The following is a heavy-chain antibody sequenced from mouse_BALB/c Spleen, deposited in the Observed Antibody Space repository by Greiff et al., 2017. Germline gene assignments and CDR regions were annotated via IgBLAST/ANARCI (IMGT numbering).Heavy chain of an antibody. CDR3: AREGHEVPRQGGYYAMDY. Sequence: QVQLKESGAELVRPGSSVKISCKASGYAFSSYWMNWVKQRPGQGLEWIGQIYPGDGDTNYNGKFKGKATLTADKSSSTAYMQLSSLTSEDSAVYFCAREGHEVPRQGGYYAMDYWGQGTSVTVSS. D-gene: IGHD6-5*01. CDR2: IYPGDGDT. J-gene: IGHJ4*01. CDR1: GYAFSSYW. V-gene: IGHV1-80*01.